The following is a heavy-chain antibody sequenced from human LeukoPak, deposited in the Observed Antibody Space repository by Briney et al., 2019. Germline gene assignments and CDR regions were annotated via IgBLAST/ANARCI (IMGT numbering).Heavy chain of an antibody. CDR3: AKALQQWLTGAFDI. D-gene: IGHD6-19*01. J-gene: IGHJ3*02. CDR2: ISYDGRTE. V-gene: IGHV3-30*18. CDR1: TFNFSDYG. Sequence: PGGSLRLSCGDSTFNFSDYGMHWVRQAPGKGLEWLALISYDGRTEFYADSLKGRFTISRDNTKNSLYLQMNSLRAEDTAVYYCAKALQQWLTGAFDIWGQGTMVTVSS.